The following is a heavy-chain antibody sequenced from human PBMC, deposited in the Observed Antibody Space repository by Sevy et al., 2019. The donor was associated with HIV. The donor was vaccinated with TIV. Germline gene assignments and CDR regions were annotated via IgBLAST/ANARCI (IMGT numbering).Heavy chain of an antibody. D-gene: IGHD1-26*01. CDR1: GFTLSNYW. CDR2: IKQDGRDK. J-gene: IGHJ4*02. Sequence: GGSLRLSYAASGFTLSNYWMSWVRQAPGKVLEWVANIKQDGRDKYHVDSVKGRFTISRDNAKNSLYLQRNSLRAEDTVVYYCAGDQYSGSYYENYWGQGTLVTVSS. CDR3: AGDQYSGSYYENY. V-gene: IGHV3-7*01.